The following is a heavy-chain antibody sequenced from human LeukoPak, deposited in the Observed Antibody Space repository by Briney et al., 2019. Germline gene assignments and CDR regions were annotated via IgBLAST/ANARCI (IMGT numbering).Heavy chain of an antibody. CDR3: ARTRYFDWLFPPDY. Sequence: ASVKVSCKASGYTFTGYYMHWVRQAPGQGLEWMGWINPNSGGANYAQKFQGRVTMTRDTSISTAYMEPSRLRSDDTAVYYCARTRYFDWLFPPDYWGQGTLVTVSS. CDR2: INPNSGGA. V-gene: IGHV1-2*02. D-gene: IGHD3-9*01. J-gene: IGHJ4*02. CDR1: GYTFTGYY.